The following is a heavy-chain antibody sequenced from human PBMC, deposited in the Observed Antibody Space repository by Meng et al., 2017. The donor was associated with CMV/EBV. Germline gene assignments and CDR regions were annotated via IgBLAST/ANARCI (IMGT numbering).Heavy chain of an antibody. CDR2: IYYSGST. D-gene: IGHD2-21*01. CDR1: GGSISSYY. CDR3: ARGPPYSTYYYYYGMDV. V-gene: IGHV4-59*01. Sequence: SETLFLTCTVSGGSISSYYWSWIRQPPGKGLEWIGYIYYSGSTNYNPSLKSRVTISVDTSKNQFSLKLSSVTAADTAVYYCARGPPYSTYYYYYGMDVWGQGTTVTVSS. J-gene: IGHJ6*02.